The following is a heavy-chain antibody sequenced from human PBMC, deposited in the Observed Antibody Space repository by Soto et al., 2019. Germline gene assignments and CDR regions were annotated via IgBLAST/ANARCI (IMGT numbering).Heavy chain of an antibody. V-gene: IGHV4-4*02. Sequence: SETLSLTCAVSGGSISSSNWWSWVRQPPGKGLEWIGEIYHSGSTNYNPSLKSRVTISVDKSKNQFSLKLSSVTAADTAVSYCARNEYYYDSSGPNYGMDVWGQGTTVTVSS. D-gene: IGHD3-22*01. CDR2: IYHSGST. CDR1: GGSISSSNW. CDR3: ARNEYYYDSSGPNYGMDV. J-gene: IGHJ6*02.